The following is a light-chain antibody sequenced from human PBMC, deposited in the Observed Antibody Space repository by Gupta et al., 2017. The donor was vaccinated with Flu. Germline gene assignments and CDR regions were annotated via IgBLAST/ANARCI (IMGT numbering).Light chain of an antibody. CDR1: QDINNY. CDR2: DAS. J-gene: IGKJ3*01. CDR3: QHVGNVPNT. V-gene: IGKV1-33*01. Sequence: DIQMTQSPSSLSASVGDRVTISCQASQDINNYLNWYQQQPGKAPKLLIYDASNLETGVPSRFSGRGSGTDFTLTISSLQPEDFATYYCQHVGNVPNTFGHGTKVEIK.